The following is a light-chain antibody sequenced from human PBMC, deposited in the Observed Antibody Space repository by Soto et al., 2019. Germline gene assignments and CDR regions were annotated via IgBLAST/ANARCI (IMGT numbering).Light chain of an antibody. J-gene: IGKJ4*01. CDR2: WAS. CDR3: QQYYTTLAPT. V-gene: IGKV4-1*01. CDR1: LSVFYSSNNQNY. Sequence: DIVMTQSPESLTVSLGERATINCKSSLSVFYSSNNQNYLAWYQHKPGQPPKLLIYWASTRESGVPDRFSGSGSGTDFTLTISSMQAEDVAGYYCQQYYTTLAPTFGGGTKVEIK.